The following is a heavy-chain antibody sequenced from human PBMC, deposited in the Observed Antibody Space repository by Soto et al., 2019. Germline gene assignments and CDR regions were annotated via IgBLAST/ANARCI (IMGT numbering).Heavy chain of an antibody. CDR1: GDSISSGNKY. V-gene: IGHV4-30-4*01. D-gene: IGHD3-16*01. Sequence: SETLSLTCTVSGDSISSGNKYWSWIRQPPGKGLEWIGYVFSSGTTYYNPSLKGRVSISLDASENQFSLKFASVTDADSAVYYCARVPSPFDYYYAMDVWGQGTTATVSS. J-gene: IGHJ6*02. CDR3: ARVPSPFDYYYAMDV. CDR2: VFSSGTT.